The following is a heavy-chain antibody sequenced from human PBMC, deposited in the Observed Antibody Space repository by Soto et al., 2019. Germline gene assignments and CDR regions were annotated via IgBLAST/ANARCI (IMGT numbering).Heavy chain of an antibody. CDR3: ARGAGCSSTSCYESAYFQH. V-gene: IGHV1-69*13. Sequence: ASVKVSCKASGGTFSSYAISWVRQAPGQGLEWMGGIIPIFCTANYAQKFQGRVTITADESTSTAYMELSSLRSEDTAVYYCARGAGCSSTSCYESAYFQHWGQGTLVTVSS. CDR1: GGTFSSYA. J-gene: IGHJ1*01. CDR2: IIPIFCTA. D-gene: IGHD2-2*01.